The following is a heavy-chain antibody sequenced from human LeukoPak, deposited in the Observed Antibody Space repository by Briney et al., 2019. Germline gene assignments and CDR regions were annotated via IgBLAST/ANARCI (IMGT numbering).Heavy chain of an antibody. V-gene: IGHV5-51*01. Sequence: GESLKISCKVSGHNFATYWIAWVRQMPGKGLEWMGIIYPGDSDTRYNPSFQGQVTISADKSISTAYLQWSSVKASDNAMYYCARSGLGAPGPADYWGQGTLVTVSS. CDR3: ARSGLGAPGPADY. CDR1: GHNFATYW. CDR2: IYPGDSDT. J-gene: IGHJ4*02. D-gene: IGHD1-1*01.